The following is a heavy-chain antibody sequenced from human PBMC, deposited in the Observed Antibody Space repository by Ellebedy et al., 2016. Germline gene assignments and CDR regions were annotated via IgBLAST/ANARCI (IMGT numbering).Heavy chain of an antibody. J-gene: IGHJ4*02. CDR2: ISYDGSNK. CDR3: AKDQEDIVVVPAAI. D-gene: IGHD2-2*01. CDR1: GFTFSSYG. V-gene: IGHV3-30*18. Sequence: GGSLRLSXAASGFTFSSYGMHWVRQAPGKGLEWVAVISYDGSNKYYADSVKGRFTISRDNSKNTLYLQMNSLRAEDTAVYYCAKDQEDIVVVPAAIWGQGTLVTVSS.